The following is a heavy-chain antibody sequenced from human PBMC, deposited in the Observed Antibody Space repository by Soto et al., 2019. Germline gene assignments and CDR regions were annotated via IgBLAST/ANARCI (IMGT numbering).Heavy chain of an antibody. D-gene: IGHD6-19*01. V-gene: IGHV3-53*01. Sequence: HPGGSLRLSCAAPGFTVSSNYMSWVRQAPGKGLEWVSVIYSGGSTYYADSVKGRFTISRDNSKNTLYLQMNSLRAEDTAVYYCARANLLPKEYSSGWYPRYYFDYWGQGTLVTVSS. CDR1: GFTVSSNY. CDR3: ARANLLPKEYSSGWYPRYYFDY. CDR2: IYSGGST. J-gene: IGHJ4*02.